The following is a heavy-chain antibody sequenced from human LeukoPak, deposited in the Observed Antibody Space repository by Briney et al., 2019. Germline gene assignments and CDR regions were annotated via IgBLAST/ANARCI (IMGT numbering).Heavy chain of an antibody. D-gene: IGHD1-26*01. Sequence: GGSLRLSCAASGFTFSSYAFNWVRQAPGKGLEWVSAISGSGGSTYYADSVKGRFTISRDNSKNTLYLQMNSLRAEDTAVYYCAKGSGSYYDVDYWGQGTLVTVSS. CDR1: GFTFSSYA. V-gene: IGHV3-23*01. CDR3: AKGSGSYYDVDY. J-gene: IGHJ4*02. CDR2: ISGSGGST.